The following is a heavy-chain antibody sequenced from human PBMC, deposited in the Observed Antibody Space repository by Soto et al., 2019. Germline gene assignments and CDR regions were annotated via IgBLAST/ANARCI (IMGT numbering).Heavy chain of an antibody. CDR1: GYTFTSYA. CDR3: ARGLGGYDSSGYLGAAFDI. CDR2: INAGNGNT. D-gene: IGHD3-22*01. J-gene: IGHJ3*02. Sequence: QVQLVQSGAEVKKPGASVKVSCKASGYTFTSYAMHWVRQAPGQRLEWMGWINAGNGNTKYSQKFQGRVTITRDTSASTGYMELSSLRSEDTAVYYCARGLGGYDSSGYLGAAFDIWGQGTMVTVSS. V-gene: IGHV1-3*01.